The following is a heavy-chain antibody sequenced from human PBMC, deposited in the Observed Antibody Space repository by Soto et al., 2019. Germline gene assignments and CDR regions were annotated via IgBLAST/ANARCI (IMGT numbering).Heavy chain of an antibody. CDR1: GFSLRTYG. D-gene: IGHD6-19*01. CDR3: AREVVTAVAGSVNWFDP. J-gene: IGHJ5*02. CDR2: IWYDGTKK. Sequence: HPGGSLRLSCVASGFSLRTYGMHWLRRAPGKGLEWVSFIWYDGTKKFYANSVKGRSTISKDNSNNILYLQMSGLRAEDTAVYYCAREVVTAVAGSVNWFDPWGQGTLVTVSS. V-gene: IGHV3-33*01.